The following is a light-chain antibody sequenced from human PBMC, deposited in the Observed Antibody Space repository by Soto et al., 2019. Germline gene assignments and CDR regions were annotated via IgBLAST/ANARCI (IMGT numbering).Light chain of an antibody. CDR1: NSNIGSNS. J-gene: IGLJ1*01. CDR2: TNN. V-gene: IGLV1-47*02. Sequence: QSVLTQPPSASGTPGQTVAISCSGSNSNIGSNSVYWYQQLPGTAPKLLIYTNNQRPSGVPDRFSGSKSGTSASLAISGLRSEDEADYYCAAWDDSLSGYVFGTGTKLTVL. CDR3: AAWDDSLSGYV.